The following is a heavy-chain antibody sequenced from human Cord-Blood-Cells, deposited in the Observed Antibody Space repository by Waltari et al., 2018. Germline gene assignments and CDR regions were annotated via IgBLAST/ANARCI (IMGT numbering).Heavy chain of an antibody. CDR2: KNPTSGNT. Sequence: QVQLVQSGAEVKKPGASVKVSCKASGYTFTSYDINWVRQPTGQGLEWMGWKNPTSGNTGYAKKFQGRVTITRNTSISTAYMELSSLRSEDTAVYYCARGLGYCSSSSCYFDYWGQGTLVTVSS. D-gene: IGHD2-2*01. CDR3: ARGLGYCSSSSCYFDY. CDR1: GYTFTSYD. J-gene: IGHJ4*02. V-gene: IGHV1-8*03.